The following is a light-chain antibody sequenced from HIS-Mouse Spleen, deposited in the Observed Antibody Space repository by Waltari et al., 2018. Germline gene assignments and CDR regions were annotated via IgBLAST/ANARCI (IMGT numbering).Light chain of an antibody. J-gene: IGLJ1*01. V-gene: IGLV2-11*02. CDR3: CSYAGSYTGV. CDR2: DVS. Sequence: QSPLTQPRAVSGSPGQSVTIPCTGTRRDVGGYNYVPCYQQHPGKAPKLMIYDVSTRPSGVPDRFSGSKSGNTASLTISGLQAEDEADYYCCSYAGSYTGVFGTGTKVTVL. CDR1: RRDVGGYNY.